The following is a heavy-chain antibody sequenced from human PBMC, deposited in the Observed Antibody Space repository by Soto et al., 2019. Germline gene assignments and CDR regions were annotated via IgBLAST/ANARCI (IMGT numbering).Heavy chain of an antibody. D-gene: IGHD3-10*01. CDR1: GGSFSSYF. CDR2: VYYTGNT. Sequence: EESGPGLVKPSETLSLTCTVSGGSFSSYFWSWIRQPPGKGLEWMGFVYYTGNTNYDPSLKSRVSISIDTSKNQFSLRLTSVTAADTAMYYCTRGGSLWFGAQDSWGQGTLVTVSS. CDR3: TRGGSLWFGAQDS. J-gene: IGHJ4*02. V-gene: IGHV4-59*01.